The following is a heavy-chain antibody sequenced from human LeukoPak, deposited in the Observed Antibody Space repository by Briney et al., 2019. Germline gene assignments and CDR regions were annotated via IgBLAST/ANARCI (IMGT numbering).Heavy chain of an antibody. V-gene: IGHV4-39*01. CDR2: IYYSGST. CDR1: GGSISSSSYY. J-gene: IGHJ5*02. CDR3: ARYSSGGGWFDP. Sequence: SETLSLTCTVSGGSISSSSYYWGWIRQPPGKGLEWIGSIYYSGSTYYNPSLKGRVTISVDTSKNQFSLKLSSVTAADTAVYYCARYSSGGGWFDPWGQGTLVTVSS. D-gene: IGHD6-19*01.